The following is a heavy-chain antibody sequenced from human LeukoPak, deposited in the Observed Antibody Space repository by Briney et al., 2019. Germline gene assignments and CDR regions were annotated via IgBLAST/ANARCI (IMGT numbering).Heavy chain of an antibody. D-gene: IGHD2-2*01. CDR1: GFTFNNFG. V-gene: IGHV3-30*02. Sequence: GGSLRLSCAASGFTFNNFGMHWVRQAPGKGLEWVTFIQYNGNNKYYADSVKGRFTISRDNSKNTLYLQMNSLRAEDTAVYYCAKGQGDCSSTSCYPLDAFDIWGQGTMVTVSS. J-gene: IGHJ3*02. CDR2: IQYNGNNK. CDR3: AKGQGDCSSTSCYPLDAFDI.